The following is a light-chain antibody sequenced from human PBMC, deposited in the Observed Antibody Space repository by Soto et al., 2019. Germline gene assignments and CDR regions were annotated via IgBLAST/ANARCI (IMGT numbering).Light chain of an antibody. V-gene: IGLV2-8*01. CDR3: AAWDDSLNGLVV. J-gene: IGLJ2*01. CDR1: SSDVGGYNY. CDR2: EVS. Sequence: QSALTQPPSASGSPGQSVTISCTGTSSDVGGYNYVSWYQQHPGKAPKLMIYEVSKRPSGVPDRFSGSKSGNTASLTVSGLQAEDEAVYYCAAWDDSLNGLVVFGGGTKLTVL.